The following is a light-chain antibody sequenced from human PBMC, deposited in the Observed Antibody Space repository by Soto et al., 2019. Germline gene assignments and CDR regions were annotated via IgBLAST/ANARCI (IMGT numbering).Light chain of an antibody. Sequence: DIQMTQSPSTLSASVGDRVTITCRASQSISSWLAWYQQKPGKAPKLLIYKASSLQSGVPSRFSGSGSGTEFTLTISSLQPDDLATYYCQQYNGYFSWTFGQGTTVEIK. CDR2: KAS. CDR3: QQYNGYFSWT. V-gene: IGKV1-5*03. J-gene: IGKJ1*01. CDR1: QSISSW.